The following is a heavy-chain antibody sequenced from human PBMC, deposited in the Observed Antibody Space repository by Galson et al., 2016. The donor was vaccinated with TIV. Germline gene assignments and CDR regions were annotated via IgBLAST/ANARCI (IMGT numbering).Heavy chain of an antibody. CDR3: ARARRLREVGYDSEGF. Sequence: SVKVSCKASGYTFTNFAISWVRQAPGRGLEWLGWISAYNGYPDYSQKVQGRITMTIDTSTSTVYMELRNLRSDDTAVYYCARARRLREVGYDSEGFWGQGTRVTVSS. CDR1: GYTFTNFA. CDR2: ISAYNGYP. J-gene: IGHJ4*02. V-gene: IGHV1-18*01. D-gene: IGHD5-12*01.